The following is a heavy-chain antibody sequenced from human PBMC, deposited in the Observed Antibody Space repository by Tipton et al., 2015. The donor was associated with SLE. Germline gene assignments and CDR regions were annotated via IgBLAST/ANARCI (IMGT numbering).Heavy chain of an antibody. V-gene: IGHV4-39*02. J-gene: IGHJ3*02. D-gene: IGHD3-22*01. Sequence: TLSLTCTVSGDSISSSSYYWGWIRQPPGKGLEWIGSIYYSGSTYYNPSLKSRVTISVDTPKNHFSLKLSSVTAADTAVYYCAREGYDSSGYYAFDIWGQGTMVTVSS. CDR1: GDSISSSSYY. CDR3: AREGYDSSGYYAFDI. CDR2: IYYSGST.